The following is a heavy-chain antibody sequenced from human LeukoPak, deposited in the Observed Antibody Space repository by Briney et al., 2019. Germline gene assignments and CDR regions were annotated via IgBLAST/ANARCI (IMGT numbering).Heavy chain of an antibody. J-gene: IGHJ3*02. CDR2: IRSKAYGGTT. V-gene: IGHV3-49*04. CDR1: GFTFSSYS. Sequence: PGGSLRLSCAASGFTFSSYSMNWVRQAPGKGLEWVGFIRSKAYGGTTEYAASVKGRFTISRDDSKSIAYLQMNSLKPEDTAVYYCSRGTWGSSNDAFDIWGQGTMVTVSS. D-gene: IGHD6-13*01. CDR3: SRGTWGSSNDAFDI.